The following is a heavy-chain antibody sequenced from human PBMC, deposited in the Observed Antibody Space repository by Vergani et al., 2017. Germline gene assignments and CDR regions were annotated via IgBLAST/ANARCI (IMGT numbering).Heavy chain of an antibody. D-gene: IGHD6-6*01. CDR2: ISWNSNSI. Sequence: EVQLEESGGGLVLPGRSLRLSCVASGFTSAGYAMHWVRQAPGKGLEWVSGISWNSNSIGYADSVKGRFTISRDNAKNSLYLQMNSLRAEETALYYCVKDLRTSSGGGWFDPWGQGTLVTVSS. J-gene: IGHJ5*02. CDR1: GFTSAGYA. CDR3: VKDLRTSSGGGWFDP. V-gene: IGHV3-9*02.